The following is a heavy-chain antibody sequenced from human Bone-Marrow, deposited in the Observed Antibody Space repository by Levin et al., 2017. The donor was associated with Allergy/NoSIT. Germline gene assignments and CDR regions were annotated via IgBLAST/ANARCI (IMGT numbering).Heavy chain of an antibody. Sequence: GGSLRLSCAASGFTFNACSMSWVRQAPGKGLEWVASISNSGSFIYYADSLEGRFTISRDNAKNSLYLQMTSLRAEDTAVYFCATELGYSLGYGGFYFDFWGQGTLATVTS. CDR1: GFTFNACS. D-gene: IGHD5-12*01. CDR3: ATELGYSLGYGGFYFDF. V-gene: IGHV3-21*01. J-gene: IGHJ4*02. CDR2: ISNSGSFI.